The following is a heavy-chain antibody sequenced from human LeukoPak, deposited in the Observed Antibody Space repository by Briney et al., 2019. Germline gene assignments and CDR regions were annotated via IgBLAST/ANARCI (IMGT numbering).Heavy chain of an antibody. CDR3: ARDSRYSSAYYGMDV. CDR2: IRSGGGTI. CDR1: GFTFSSYE. D-gene: IGHD5-18*01. J-gene: IGHJ6*04. V-gene: IGHV3-48*03. Sequence: PGGSLRLSCAASGFTFSSYEMNWVRQAPGKGLEWVSYIRSGGGTINYADSVKGRFTISRDNAKNSLYLLMYSLRAEDTAVYYCARDSRYSSAYYGMDVWGKGTTVTVSS.